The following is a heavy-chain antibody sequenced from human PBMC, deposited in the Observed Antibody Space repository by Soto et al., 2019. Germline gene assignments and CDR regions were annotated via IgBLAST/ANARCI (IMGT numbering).Heavy chain of an antibody. CDR2: IIPIFGTA. D-gene: IGHD6-6*01. Sequence: SVKVSCKASGGTFSSYAISWVRQAPGQGLERMGGIIPIFGTANYAQKFQGRVTITADESTSTAYMELSSLRSEDTAVYYCARVPYSSSRDYYYYGMDVWGQGTTVTVSS. V-gene: IGHV1-69*13. CDR1: GGTFSSYA. CDR3: ARVPYSSSRDYYYYGMDV. J-gene: IGHJ6*02.